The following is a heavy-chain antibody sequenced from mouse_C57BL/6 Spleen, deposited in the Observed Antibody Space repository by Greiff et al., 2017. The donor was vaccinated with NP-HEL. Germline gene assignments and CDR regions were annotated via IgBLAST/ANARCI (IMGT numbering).Heavy chain of an antibody. CDR1: GYTFTDYY. D-gene: IGHD2-10*02. CDR3: GSYGPYAMDY. CDR2: INPNNGGT. Sequence: EVQLQQSGPELVKPGASVKISCKASGYTFTDYYMNWVKQSPGKSLEWIGDINPNNGGTSYNQKFKGKATLTVDKSSSTAYMELRSLTSEDSAVYYCGSYGPYAMDYWGQGTSVTVSS. J-gene: IGHJ4*01. V-gene: IGHV1-26*01.